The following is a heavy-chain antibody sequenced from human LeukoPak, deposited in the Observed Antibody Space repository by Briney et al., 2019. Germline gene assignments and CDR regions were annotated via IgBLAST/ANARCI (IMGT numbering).Heavy chain of an antibody. CDR3: AKWTYSSGWYYDY. CDR1: GFTFSNYW. V-gene: IGHV3-7*02. CDR2: IKTDGSEK. Sequence: QPGGSLRLSCAASGFTFSNYWMSWVRQVPGKGLEWVANIKTDGSEKYYVDSVKGRFTISRDNAKNSLYLQMNSLRVEDTAVYYCAKWTYSSGWYYDYWGQGTLVTVSS. J-gene: IGHJ4*02. D-gene: IGHD6-19*01.